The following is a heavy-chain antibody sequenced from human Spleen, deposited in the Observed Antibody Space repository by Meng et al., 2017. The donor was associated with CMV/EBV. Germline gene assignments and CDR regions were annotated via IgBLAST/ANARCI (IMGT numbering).Heavy chain of an antibody. CDR2: IHPRGSA. CDR1: GGTMTSGNYN. CDR3: ASFDHIPRRNYFDY. Sequence: RGWVPGPVGPSPPLHLPSPALGGTMTSGNYNWGWIRRPPGKGLEWFGSIHPRGSAYYTPSLKSRVSISVNTSKNQFPLNLNPMPAADPAVYYCASFDHIPRRNYFDYWGREPWSPSPQ. J-gene: IGHJ4*02. D-gene: IGHD2-21*01. V-gene: IGHV4-30-4*01.